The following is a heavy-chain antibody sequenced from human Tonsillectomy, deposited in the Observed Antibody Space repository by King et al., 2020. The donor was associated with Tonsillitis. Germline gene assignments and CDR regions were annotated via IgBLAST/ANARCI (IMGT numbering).Heavy chain of an antibody. Sequence: VQLVESGGGLVQPGGSLRLSCAASGFTFSSFAMNWVRQAPGKGLEWVSAISGSGYNTFYADSVKARFTISRDNSKNTLFLQMNSLRADDTAVYYCAKSGGVAATGTFRAYYYYYMDVWGKGTTVTVSS. CDR2: ISGSGYNT. CDR1: GFTFSSFA. V-gene: IGHV3-23*04. CDR3: AKSGGVAATGTFRAYYYYYMDV. D-gene: IGHD6-13*01. J-gene: IGHJ6*03.